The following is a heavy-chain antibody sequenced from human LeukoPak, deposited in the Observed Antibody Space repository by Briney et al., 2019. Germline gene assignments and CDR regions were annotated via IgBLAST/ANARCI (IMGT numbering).Heavy chain of an antibody. CDR3: ARKLRLGGNWFDP. Sequence: SVKVSCKTSGGTFTSYAITWVRQAPGQGLEWMGKIIPISGTTNYAQKFQGRVTFTADESTSTAYMELSSLRSEDTALYYCARKLRLGGNWFDPWGQGTLVSVSS. D-gene: IGHD1-26*01. J-gene: IGHJ5*02. CDR1: GGTFTSYA. CDR2: IIPISGTT. V-gene: IGHV1-69*15.